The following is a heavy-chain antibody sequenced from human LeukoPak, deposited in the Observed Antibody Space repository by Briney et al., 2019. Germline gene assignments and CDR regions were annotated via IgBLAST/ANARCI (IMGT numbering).Heavy chain of an antibody. CDR2: INIGSTNT. V-gene: IGHV3-11*05. Sequence: GGSLRLSCAASGFTFNDYYMSWIRQAPGKGLEWLSYINIGSTNTHYADSVKGRFTISRDNAKKSLYLEMNNLRAEDTAVYYCATDGAGFDTWGQGVLVTVSS. CDR3: ATDGAGFDT. CDR1: GFTFNDYY. J-gene: IGHJ5*02.